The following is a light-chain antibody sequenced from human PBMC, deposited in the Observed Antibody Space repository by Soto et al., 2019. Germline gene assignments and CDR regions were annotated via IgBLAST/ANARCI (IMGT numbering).Light chain of an antibody. Sequence: EIVLTQSPGTLSLSPGERATLSCRASQSVSSSYLAWYQQKPGQAPRLLIPCASSRATGIPDRFSGRWSGTDFTLTISRLEPEDFAMYYCQQYGSSPQTFGVGTQVQIK. CDR3: QQYGSSPQT. CDR2: CAS. J-gene: IGKJ4*01. V-gene: IGKV3-20*01. CDR1: QSVSSSY.